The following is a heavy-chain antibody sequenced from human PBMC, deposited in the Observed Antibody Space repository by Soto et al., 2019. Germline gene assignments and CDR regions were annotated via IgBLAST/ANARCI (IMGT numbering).Heavy chain of an antibody. D-gene: IGHD4-17*01. V-gene: IGHV1-2*04. CDR2: IDPNSGDT. Sequence: QVQLLQSGAELKKPGASLKVSCKTSGYTFTDYYIHWVRQAPGQGLEWMGWIDPNSGDTIYAQKFQGWVTMTRDTSSSTAYLELNRLKSDDTAVYFCATWVDYGDYAGFDYWGQGTLVTVSS. CDR1: GYTFTDYY. CDR3: ATWVDYGDYAGFDY. J-gene: IGHJ4*02.